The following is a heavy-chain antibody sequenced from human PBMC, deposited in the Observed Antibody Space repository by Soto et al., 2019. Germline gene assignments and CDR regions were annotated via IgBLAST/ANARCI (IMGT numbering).Heavy chain of an antibody. CDR2: ISYDGSNK. CDR3: AKDPTIRPNIVGATDAVDY. V-gene: IGHV3-30*18. J-gene: IGHJ4*02. Sequence: QVQLVESGGGVVQPGRSLRLSCAASGFTFSSYGMHWVRQAPGKGLEWVAVISYDGSNKYYADSVKGRFTISRDNSKNTLYLQMNSLRAEDTAVYYCAKDPTIRPNIVGATDAVDYWGQGTLVTVSS. D-gene: IGHD1-26*01. CDR1: GFTFSSYG.